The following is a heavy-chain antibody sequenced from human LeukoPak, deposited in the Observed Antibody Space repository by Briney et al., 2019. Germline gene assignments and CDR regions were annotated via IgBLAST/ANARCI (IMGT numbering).Heavy chain of an antibody. J-gene: IGHJ5*02. CDR2: INHSGST. CDR1: GGSFSGYY. Sequence: PSETLSLTCAVYGGSFSGYYWSWIRQPPGKGLKWIGEINHSGSTNYNPSLKSRVTISVDTSKNQFSLKLSSVTAADTAVYYCASTYLYSNNVNWFDPWGQGTLVTVSS. CDR3: ASTYLYSNNVNWFDP. V-gene: IGHV4-34*01. D-gene: IGHD4-11*01.